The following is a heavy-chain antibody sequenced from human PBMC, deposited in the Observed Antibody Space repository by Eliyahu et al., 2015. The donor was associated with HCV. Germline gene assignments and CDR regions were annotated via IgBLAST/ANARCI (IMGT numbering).Heavy chain of an antibody. V-gene: IGHV4-59*08. D-gene: IGHD3-22*01. CDR3: ARHSLDYYDSSGYSTFDY. CDR2: IYLQWGH. Sequence: QVQLQESGPGLVKPSETLSLTCTVSGGSISSYYWSWIRQPPGKGLEWIGYIYLQWGHTSTPSLKSRVTISVDTSKNQFSLKLSSVTAADTAVYYCARHSLDYYDSSGYSTFDYWGQGTLVTVSS. J-gene: IGHJ4*02. CDR1: GGSISSYY.